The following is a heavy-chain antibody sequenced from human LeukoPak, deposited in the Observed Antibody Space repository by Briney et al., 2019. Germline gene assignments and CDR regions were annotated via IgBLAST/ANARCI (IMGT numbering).Heavy chain of an antibody. J-gene: IGHJ4*02. V-gene: IGHV3-30*18. CDR1: GFTFSSYR. CDR2: ISYDGSNK. D-gene: IGHD5-18*01. CDR3: AKGGYSYGFGY. Sequence: PGRSLRLSCAASGFTFSSYRIHWVRQAPGKGLEWVAVISYDGSNKYCADSVKGRFTISRDNSNNTLYLQMNSLRAEDRAVYYCAKGGYSYGFGYWGQGTLVTVSS.